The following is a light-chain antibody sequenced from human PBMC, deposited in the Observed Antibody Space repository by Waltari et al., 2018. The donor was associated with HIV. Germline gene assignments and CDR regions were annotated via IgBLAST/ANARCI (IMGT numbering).Light chain of an antibody. CDR1: SSNIGNNF. V-gene: IGLV1-51*01. Sequence: QSVLTQPPSVSAAPGQKVTISCSGSSSNIGNNFVSWFQQLPGTAPKLLIYDNTSRPSGIPDRFSGSKSGTSATLGITGRQSGDEADYYCGTWDSSLSAWVFGGGTKLTVL. CDR2: DNT. CDR3: GTWDSSLSAWV. J-gene: IGLJ2*01.